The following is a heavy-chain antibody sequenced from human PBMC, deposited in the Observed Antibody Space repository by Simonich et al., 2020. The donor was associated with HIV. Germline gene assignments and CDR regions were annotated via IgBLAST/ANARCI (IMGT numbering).Heavy chain of an antibody. J-gene: IGHJ4*02. V-gene: IGHV3-49*05. CDR1: CGSLSGYY. Sequence: VQLQQWGAGLLKPSETLSLTCAVYCGSLSGYYWSWIRPPPGKGLEWEGFNRSKAYGGTREHAASVKGRFTISRDDSKSIAYLQMNSLKTEDTAVYYCTRAGDWGPTTHYSDYWGQGTLVTVSS. CDR3: TRAGDWGPTTHYSDY. CDR2: NRSKAYGGTR. D-gene: IGHD7-27*01.